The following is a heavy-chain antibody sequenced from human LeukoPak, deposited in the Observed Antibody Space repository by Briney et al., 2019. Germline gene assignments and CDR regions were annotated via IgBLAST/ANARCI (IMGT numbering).Heavy chain of an antibody. J-gene: IGHJ3*02. Sequence: SETLSLTCTVSGGSISSYYWSWIRQPPGKGLEWIGYIYYSGSTNYNPSLKSRVTISVDTSKNQFSLKLSSVTAADTAVYYCARAFDSGYDSCDAFDIWGQGAMDTVSS. D-gene: IGHD5-12*01. CDR2: IYYSGST. CDR1: GGSISSYY. CDR3: ARAFDSGYDSCDAFDI. V-gene: IGHV4-59*01.